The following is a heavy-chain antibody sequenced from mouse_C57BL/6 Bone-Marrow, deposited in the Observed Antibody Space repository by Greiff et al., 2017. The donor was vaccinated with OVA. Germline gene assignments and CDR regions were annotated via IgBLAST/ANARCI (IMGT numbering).Heavy chain of an antibody. CDR1: GFTFSNYW. Sequence: EVQLMESGGGFVQPGGSMKLSCVASGFTFSNYWMNWVRQSPEKGLEWVAQIRLKSDNYAYNYAESVKVRFTISRYATKSSLHLQMINLKAEDTGGYYYTNDSMFDYWGQGTLVTVSA. CDR2: IRLKSDNYAY. CDR3: TNDSMFDY. J-gene: IGHJ3*01. V-gene: IGHV6-3*01. D-gene: IGHD2-4*01.